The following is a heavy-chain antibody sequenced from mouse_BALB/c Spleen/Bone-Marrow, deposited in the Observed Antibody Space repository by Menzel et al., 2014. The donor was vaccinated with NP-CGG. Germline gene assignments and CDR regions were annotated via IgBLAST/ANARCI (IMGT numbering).Heavy chain of an antibody. CDR2: INPSNGRT. CDR1: GYTFTSYW. CDR3: ARGGFDY. Sequence: QVQLQQSGAELVKPGASVKLSCKAPGYTFTSYWMHWVKQRPGQGLEWIGEINPSNGRTNYNEKFKSKATLTVAKSSSTAYMQLSSLTSEDSAVYYCARGGFDYWGQGTTLTVSS. V-gene: IGHV1S81*02. J-gene: IGHJ2*01.